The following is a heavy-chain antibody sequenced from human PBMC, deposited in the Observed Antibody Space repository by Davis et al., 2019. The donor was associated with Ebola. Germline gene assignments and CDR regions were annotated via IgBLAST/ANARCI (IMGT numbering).Heavy chain of an antibody. CDR1: GFPLISYG. CDR2: IITNTGNP. CDR3: ATLPEV. V-gene: IGHV7-4-1*04. J-gene: IGHJ3*01. Sequence: ASVKVSCKTSGFPLISYGISWVRQAPGQGLEWMGWIITNTGNPRYAKGFTGRFVFSLDTSVNMAYLLINSLKTEDAAVYYCATLPEVWGQGTMVTVSS.